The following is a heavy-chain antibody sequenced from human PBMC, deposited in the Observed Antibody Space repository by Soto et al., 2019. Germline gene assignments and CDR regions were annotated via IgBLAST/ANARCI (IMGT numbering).Heavy chain of an antibody. CDR2: IWYDGSNK. Sequence: PGGSLRLSCAASGFTFSSYGMHWVRQAPGKGLEWVAVIWYDGSNKYYADSVKGRFTISRDNAKNTLYLQMNTLRAEDTAVYYCARKFRGDLYFDHWGQGTLVTVSS. D-gene: IGHD3-10*01. CDR1: GFTFSSYG. CDR3: ARKFRGDLYFDH. J-gene: IGHJ4*02. V-gene: IGHV3-33*01.